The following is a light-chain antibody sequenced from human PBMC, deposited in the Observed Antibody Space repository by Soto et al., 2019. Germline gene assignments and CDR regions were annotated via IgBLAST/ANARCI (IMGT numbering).Light chain of an antibody. Sequence: DIQMTQSPSTLSASVGDRVTITCRASQSISSWLAWYQQKPGKSPKLLIYKASSLESRVPSRFSGSGSGAAFTLTIGSLQPDDFATYYCQQYNSYPLTFGGGTKVEIK. CDR2: KAS. V-gene: IGKV1-5*03. CDR1: QSISSW. CDR3: QQYNSYPLT. J-gene: IGKJ4*01.